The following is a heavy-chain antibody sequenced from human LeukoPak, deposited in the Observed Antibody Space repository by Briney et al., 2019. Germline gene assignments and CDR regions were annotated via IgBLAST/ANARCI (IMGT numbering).Heavy chain of an antibody. J-gene: IGHJ4*02. CDR1: GGSFSGYY. Sequence: SETLSLTCAVYGGSFSGYYWSWIRQPPGKGLEWIGEINHSGSTNYNPSLKSRVTISVDTSKNQFSLKLSSVTAADTAVYYCARVLGGSYLFDYWGLGTLVTVSS. D-gene: IGHD1-26*01. CDR2: INHSGST. V-gene: IGHV4-34*01. CDR3: ARVLGGSYLFDY.